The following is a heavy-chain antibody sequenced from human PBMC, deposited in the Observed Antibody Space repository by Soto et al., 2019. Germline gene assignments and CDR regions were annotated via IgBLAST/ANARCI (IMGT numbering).Heavy chain of an antibody. V-gene: IGHV3-30*03. J-gene: IGHJ5*02. CDR1: GFTLHNYG. CDR3: ARGLGSSGWFNWFDP. Sequence: QVILVESGGGVVQPGRSLRLSCAASGFTLHNYGMHWVRQAPGKGPEWVAILSHDGRITNYGDSVMGRFTVSRDESKNTLYLHMGSLRVEDMAVYYCARGLGSSGWFNWFDPWGQGNLVIVSS. D-gene: IGHD6-19*01. CDR2: LSHDGRIT.